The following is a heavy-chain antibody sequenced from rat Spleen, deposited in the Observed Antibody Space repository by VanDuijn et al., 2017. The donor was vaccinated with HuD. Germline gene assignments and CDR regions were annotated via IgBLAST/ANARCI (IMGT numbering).Heavy chain of an antibody. Sequence: VQLKESGPGLVQPSQTLSLTCTVSGFSLTNYDVHWVRQPPGKGLEWMGTIWAGGSTNYNSAVQSRLSISRDTSKSQIFLKKSSRLSEEEGAYYCCRRNWEYWGQGVTVTVSS. CDR2: IWAGGST. D-gene: IGHD5-1*01. CDR3: CRRNWEY. J-gene: IGHJ2*01. CDR1: GFSLTNYD. V-gene: IGHV2-30*01.